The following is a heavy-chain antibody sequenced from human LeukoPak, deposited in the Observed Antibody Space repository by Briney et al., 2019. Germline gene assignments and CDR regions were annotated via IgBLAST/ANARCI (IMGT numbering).Heavy chain of an antibody. Sequence: AASVKVSFKASGYTFTSYGINWVRQAPGQGLEWMGWISVYNGNTNYAQKLQGRVIMTTDTSTSTAYMELRSLRSDDTAVYYCARDVEWFGELSLPDYWGQGTLVTVSS. CDR3: ARDVEWFGELSLPDY. CDR2: ISVYNGNT. V-gene: IGHV1-18*01. CDR1: GYTFTSYG. J-gene: IGHJ4*02. D-gene: IGHD3-10*01.